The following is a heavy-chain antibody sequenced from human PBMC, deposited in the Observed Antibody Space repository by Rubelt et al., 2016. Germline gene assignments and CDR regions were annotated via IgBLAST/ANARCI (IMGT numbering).Heavy chain of an antibody. D-gene: IGHD4-11*01. CDR1: GYTFSTYR. J-gene: IGHJ4*02. Sequence: EVQLVQSGAEVKKPGESLEISCKGSGYTFSTYRIGWVRQMPGKGPEWMGSIYSADSDTTYSPSFQGQGTISVDKSITTAYLQWTSRTASEPAFYYCARHYSSSTEMDHWGQGTLVTVSS. V-gene: IGHV5-51*01. CDR2: IYSADSDT. CDR3: ARHYSSSTEMDH.